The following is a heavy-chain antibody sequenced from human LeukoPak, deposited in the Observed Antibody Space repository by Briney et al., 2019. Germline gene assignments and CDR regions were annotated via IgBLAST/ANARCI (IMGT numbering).Heavy chain of an antibody. D-gene: IGHD4-17*01. CDR3: ARVSGDSKVDY. V-gene: IGHV4-59*08. J-gene: IGHJ4*02. CDR2: IYHSGST. Sequence: SETLSLTCTISGASIDSYYWSWIRQPPGKGLEWIGNIYHSGSTFYNPSLKSRVTLSVDTSKNQFSLKLSSVTAADTAVYYCARVSGDSKVDYWGQGTLVTVSS. CDR1: GASIDSYY.